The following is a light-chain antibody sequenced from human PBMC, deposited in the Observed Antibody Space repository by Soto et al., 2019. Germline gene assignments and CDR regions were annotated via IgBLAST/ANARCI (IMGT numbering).Light chain of an antibody. CDR3: CSYSSSGTPKWV. Sequence: QSALTQPPSASGSPGQSVAISCTGTSSDVGGYNYVSWYQHHPGKAPKLIIYEVSNRPSGVSNRFSGSKFGNTASLTVSGLQAEDEADYSCCSYSSSGTPKWVFGGGTKLTVL. CDR1: SSDVGGYNY. J-gene: IGLJ2*01. CDR2: EVS. V-gene: IGLV2-14*01.